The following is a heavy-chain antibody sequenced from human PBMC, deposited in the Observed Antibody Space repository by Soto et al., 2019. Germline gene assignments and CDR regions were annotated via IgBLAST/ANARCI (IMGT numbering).Heavy chain of an antibody. V-gene: IGHV4-34*01. CDR1: GGSFSGYY. CDR2: INHSGST. D-gene: IGHD5-18*01. J-gene: IGHJ6*02. Sequence: KPSETLSLTCAVYGGSFSGYYWSWIRQPPGKGLEWIGEINHSGSTNYNPSLKSRVTISVDTSKNQFSLKLSSVTAADTAVYYCARDSVIQLWSNYYYYYGMDVWGQGTTVTVSS. CDR3: ARDSVIQLWSNYYYYYGMDV.